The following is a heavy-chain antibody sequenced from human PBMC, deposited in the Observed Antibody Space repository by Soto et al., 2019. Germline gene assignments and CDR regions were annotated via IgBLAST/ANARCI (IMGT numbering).Heavy chain of an antibody. Sequence: QMLLVQSGAEVRKPGSSVRVSCKASGGTFSSNPFSWVRRAPGQGLEWLGGLTPTLGIPFYGQKFQGRVTITAVESTSTVYMELRSLRSEDAAVYYCAADGSGGPYVGVQYSEVWGQGTLVTVSA. CDR3: AADGSGGPYVGVQYSEV. V-gene: IGHV1-69*01. CDR2: LTPTLGIP. D-gene: IGHD2-15*01. CDR1: GGTFSSNP. J-gene: IGHJ4*02.